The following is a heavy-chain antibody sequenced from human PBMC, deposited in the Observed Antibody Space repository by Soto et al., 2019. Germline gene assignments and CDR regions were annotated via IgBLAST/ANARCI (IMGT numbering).Heavy chain of an antibody. CDR3: ARSSAGVFGTLIEGTNWFDP. V-gene: IGHV1-46*01. CDR1: SDTFARYS. J-gene: IGHJ5*02. D-gene: IGHD3-16*02. CDR2: INPSGCST. Sequence: PSDTFARYSIHVVRQAHGKGLEWMGIINPSGCSTRFAQTFQGRITLTRDTSTSTAYMELTSLRPEDPAIYYCARSSAGVFGTLIEGTNWFDPWGPGTLVTVSS.